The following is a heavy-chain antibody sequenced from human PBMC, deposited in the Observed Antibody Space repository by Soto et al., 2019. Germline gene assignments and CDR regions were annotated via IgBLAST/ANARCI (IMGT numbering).Heavy chain of an antibody. D-gene: IGHD3-3*01. CDR3: ARNYDFWSGTKGSGMDV. J-gene: IGHJ6*02. CDR1: GFSFSSYA. CDR2: TWFDGTNK. Sequence: QVQLVESGGGVVQPGTSLRLSCEASGFSFSSYAMHWVRQAPGKGLEWVAITWFDGTNKYYADSVKGRFTISRDNSKNTLYLQMNSLRAEDTAVYYCARNYDFWSGTKGSGMDVWGQGTTVTVSS. V-gene: IGHV3-33*08.